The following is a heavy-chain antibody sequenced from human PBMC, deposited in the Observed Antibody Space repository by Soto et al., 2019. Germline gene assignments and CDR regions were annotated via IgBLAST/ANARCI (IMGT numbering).Heavy chain of an antibody. CDR1: GGSISGGGYY. Sequence: SETLSLTCTVSGGSISGGGYYWSLILQNPGKGLEWIGYIYYSGSTYYNPSLKSRVTISVDTAKNQFSLKLSSVTAADTAVYYCERAMGSGWDPYWFDPGGQGTLVTVSS. V-gene: IGHV4-31*03. J-gene: IGHJ5*02. D-gene: IGHD6-19*01. CDR2: IYYSGST. CDR3: ERAMGSGWDPYWFDP.